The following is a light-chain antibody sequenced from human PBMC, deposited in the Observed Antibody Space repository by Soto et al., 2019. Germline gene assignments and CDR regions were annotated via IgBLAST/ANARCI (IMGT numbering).Light chain of an antibody. J-gene: IGLJ1*01. V-gene: IGLV2-14*03. CDR2: EVN. CDR1: SSDVGGSDH. Sequence: QSALTQPASVSGSPGQSVTISCTGASSDVGGSDHVSWYQQHPGKAPKLILYEVNNRPSGVSHRFSGSKSANTASLTISGLQAEDEADYYCTSYTSSSTHVFGTGTKVTVL. CDR3: TSYTSSSTHV.